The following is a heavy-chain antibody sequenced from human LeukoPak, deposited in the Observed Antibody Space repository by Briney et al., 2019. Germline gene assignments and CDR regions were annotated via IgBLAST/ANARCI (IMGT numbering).Heavy chain of an antibody. CDR2: IRGSGGST. Sequence: PGGSLRLSCAASGFTFTSYAMTWVRQAPGKGPEWVSAIRGSGGSTNYADSVKGRFTISRDNSKNTVNLQMNSLRAEDTAVYYCAKRGSPTTVTYPDYWGQGTLVTVSS. V-gene: IGHV3-23*01. J-gene: IGHJ4*02. D-gene: IGHD4-17*01. CDR1: GFTFTSYA. CDR3: AKRGSPTTVTYPDY.